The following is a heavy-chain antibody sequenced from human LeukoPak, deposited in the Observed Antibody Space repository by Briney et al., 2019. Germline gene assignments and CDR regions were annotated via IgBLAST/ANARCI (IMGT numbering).Heavy chain of an antibody. CDR1: RYTFTGYY. Sequence: ASVKVSCKASRYTFTGYYMHWVRQAPGQGLEWMGWINPNSGGTKFPQKFQDRVTMTRDTSISTAYMELSSLTSDDTAVYYCVRGSQAGCSDGSCETFDHWGQGTLVTVSS. J-gene: IGHJ4*02. CDR2: INPNSGGT. CDR3: VRGSQAGCSDGSCETFDH. D-gene: IGHD2-15*01. V-gene: IGHV1-2*02.